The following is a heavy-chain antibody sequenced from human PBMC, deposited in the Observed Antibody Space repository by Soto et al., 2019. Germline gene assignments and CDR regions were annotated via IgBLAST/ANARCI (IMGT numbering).Heavy chain of an antibody. J-gene: IGHJ4*02. CDR2: IDPSDTQT. CDR3: ARQIYDSDTGPNFQYYFDS. D-gene: IGHD3-22*01. V-gene: IGHV5-10-1*01. CDR1: GYSIAGYW. Sequence: GESMKISCKGSGYSIAGYWITWVRQKPGKGLEWMGRIDPSDTQTYYSPSFRGHVTISATKSSTTVFLQWSSLRASDTAMYYCARQIYDSDTGPNFQYYFDSWGQGTPVTVSS.